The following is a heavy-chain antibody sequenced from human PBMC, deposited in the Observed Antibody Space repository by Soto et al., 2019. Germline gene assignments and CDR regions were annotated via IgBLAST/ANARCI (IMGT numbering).Heavy chain of an antibody. Sequence: SVKVSCKASGGTFSSYAISWVRQAPGQGLEWMGGIIPIFGTANYAQKFQGRVTITADESTSTAYMELSSLRSEDTAVYYCARDLVGASSHIWYGMDVWGQGTTVTVSS. CDR2: IIPIFGTA. D-gene: IGHD1-26*01. V-gene: IGHV1-69*13. CDR1: GGTFSSYA. CDR3: ARDLVGASSHIWYGMDV. J-gene: IGHJ6*02.